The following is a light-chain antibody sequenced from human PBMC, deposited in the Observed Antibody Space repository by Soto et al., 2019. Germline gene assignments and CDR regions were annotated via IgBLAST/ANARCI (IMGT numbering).Light chain of an antibody. V-gene: IGKV3D-7*01. CDR1: QSISSSY. CDR3: QQDYNLPIT. CDR2: GAS. Sequence: EFVLTQSPSTLSLSPGEGATLSCRVSQSISSSYLSWYQQRPGQAPRLLIYGASTRATGIPARFSGSGRGSGTDFTLTISSLQPEDFAVYYCQQDYNLPITFGQGTRLEI. J-gene: IGKJ5*01.